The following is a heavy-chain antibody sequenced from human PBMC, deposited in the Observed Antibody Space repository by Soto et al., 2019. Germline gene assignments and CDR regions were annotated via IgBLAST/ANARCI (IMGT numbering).Heavy chain of an antibody. CDR1: GGSISSGGYY. CDR2: IYYGGST. V-gene: IGHV4-31*03. CDR3: ARGLLGQLLYKDAFDI. J-gene: IGHJ3*02. D-gene: IGHD2-2*02. Sequence: ASETLSLTCTVSGGSISSGGYYWSWIRQHPGKGLEWIGYIYYGGSTYYNPSLKSRVTISVDTSKNQFSLKLSSVTAADTAVYYCARGLLGQLLYKDAFDIWGQGTMVTVSS.